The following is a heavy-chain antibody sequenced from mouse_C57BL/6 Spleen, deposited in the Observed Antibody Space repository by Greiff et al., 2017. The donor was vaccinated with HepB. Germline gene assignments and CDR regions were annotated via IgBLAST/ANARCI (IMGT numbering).Heavy chain of an antibody. Sequence: QVQLQQSGAELVRPGASVKLSCKASGYTFTDYYINWVKQRPGQGLEWIARIYPGSGNTYYNEKFKGKATLTAEKSSSTAYMQLSSLTSEDSAVYFCARGVSGAFAYWGQGTLVTVSA. CDR3: ARGVSGAFAY. V-gene: IGHV1-76*01. CDR2: IYPGSGNT. D-gene: IGHD3-2*02. CDR1: GYTFTDYY. J-gene: IGHJ3*01.